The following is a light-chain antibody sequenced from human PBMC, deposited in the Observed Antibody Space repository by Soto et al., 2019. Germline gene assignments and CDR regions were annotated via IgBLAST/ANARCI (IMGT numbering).Light chain of an antibody. V-gene: IGKV1-39*01. J-gene: IGKJ1*01. CDR3: QQSYSTPT. CDR2: AAS. CDR1: QSISSY. Sequence: DIQMTQSPSSLSASVGDRVTITCRASQSISSYLNWYQQKPGKAPKLLIYAASRLQSGVPSRFSGSGSGTAFTLTISSLQPEDFATYYCQQSYSTPTFGQGTKVEIK.